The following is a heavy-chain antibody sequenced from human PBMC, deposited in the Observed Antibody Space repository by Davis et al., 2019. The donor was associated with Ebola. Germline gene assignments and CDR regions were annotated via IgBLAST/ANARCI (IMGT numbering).Heavy chain of an antibody. CDR3: AKDHRFVVASVTGLDH. J-gene: IGHJ4*02. CDR2: ISYDERNK. CDR1: GFTFRTYG. Sequence: GGSLRLSCAASGFTFRTYGMNWVRQAPGKGLEWVAVISYDERNKYYADSVKGRFTISRDNSKNTLSLQMNSLRAEDTAVYYCAKDHRFVVASVTGLDHWGQGTLVTVSS. V-gene: IGHV3-30*18. D-gene: IGHD5-12*01.